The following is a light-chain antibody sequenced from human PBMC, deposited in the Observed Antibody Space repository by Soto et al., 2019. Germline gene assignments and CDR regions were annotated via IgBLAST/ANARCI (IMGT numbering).Light chain of an antibody. CDR2: DVS. J-gene: IGLJ2*01. Sequence: QSALTQPASVSGSPGQSITISCTGTSSDVGGYNYVSWYQQHPGKAPKLMIYDVSNRPSGVSNRFSGSKSGNTPSLTISGLQAEDEADYYCSSYTSSSTLVVFGGGTQLTVL. CDR1: SSDVGGYNY. CDR3: SSYTSSSTLVV. V-gene: IGLV2-14*01.